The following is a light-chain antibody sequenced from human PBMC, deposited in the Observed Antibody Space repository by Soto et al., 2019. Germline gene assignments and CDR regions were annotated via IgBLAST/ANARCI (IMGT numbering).Light chain of an antibody. CDR3: QQYGNSPIT. CDR1: QTVNNN. J-gene: IGKJ5*01. Sequence: DIVMTQSPATLSVSPGEGATLSCRASQTVNNNLAWYQQKPGQAPRLIIYGASSRATGIPDRFSGSGSGTDFTLTISRLEPEDFAVYYCQQYGNSPITLGQGTRLEI. V-gene: IGKV3-20*01. CDR2: GAS.